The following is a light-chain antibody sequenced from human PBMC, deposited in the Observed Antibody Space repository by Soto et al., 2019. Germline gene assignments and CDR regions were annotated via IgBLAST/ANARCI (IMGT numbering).Light chain of an antibody. Sequence: IQLTQSPSSLSASVGDRVTITCRASQGIRNYLGWYQQKPGKAPQRLVFASYNLQSGVPSRFSGSGSGTEFTLTISSLQPEYFSTYYCLQHNSYPRTFGQGTRVEIK. J-gene: IGKJ1*01. V-gene: IGKV1-17*01. CDR1: QGIRNY. CDR3: LQHNSYPRT. CDR2: ASY.